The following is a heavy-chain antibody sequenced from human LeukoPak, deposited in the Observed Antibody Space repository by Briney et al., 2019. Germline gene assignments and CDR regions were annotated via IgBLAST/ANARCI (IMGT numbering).Heavy chain of an antibody. D-gene: IGHD6-19*01. Sequence: PGGSLRLSCAASGFTFNDYAMHWVRQVPGKGLEWVSDISWNSGNIGYADSVKGRFTISRDNAKNSLYMQMNSLRAEDTALYYCAKSLAVAGFDYWGQGTLVTVSS. J-gene: IGHJ4*02. CDR3: AKSLAVAGFDY. CDR2: ISWNSGNI. CDR1: GFTFNDYA. V-gene: IGHV3-9*01.